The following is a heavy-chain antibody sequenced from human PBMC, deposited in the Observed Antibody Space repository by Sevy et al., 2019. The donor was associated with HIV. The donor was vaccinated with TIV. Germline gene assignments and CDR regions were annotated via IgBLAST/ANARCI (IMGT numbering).Heavy chain of an antibody. Sequence: SQILSLTCDISGDSVTSSNAAWNWIRQSPSRGLEWLGKTYFRSKWFHDYADSVKSRITINPDTSKNQFSLQLKSVTPEDTAVYYCAREILSRGIRGVIGTWGQGTLVTVSS. V-gene: IGHV6-1*01. CDR2: TYFRSKWFH. CDR1: GDSVTSSNAA. J-gene: IGHJ5*02. CDR3: AREILSRGIRGVIGT. D-gene: IGHD3-10*01.